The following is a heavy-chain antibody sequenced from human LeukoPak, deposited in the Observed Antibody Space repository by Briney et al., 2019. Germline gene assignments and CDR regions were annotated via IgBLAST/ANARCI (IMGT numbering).Heavy chain of an antibody. D-gene: IGHD6-13*01. V-gene: IGHV4-61*02. CDR1: GGSISSGNYY. Sequence: SETLSLTCTVSGGSISSGNYYWSWIRQPAGKGLEWIARIYTSGGTNCNPSLESRATILINTPKNQFSLRLSSVTAADTAVYYCARSYSSSWYSSFDIWGHGTMVTVSS. J-gene: IGHJ3*02. CDR2: IYTSGGT. CDR3: ARSYSSSWYSSFDI.